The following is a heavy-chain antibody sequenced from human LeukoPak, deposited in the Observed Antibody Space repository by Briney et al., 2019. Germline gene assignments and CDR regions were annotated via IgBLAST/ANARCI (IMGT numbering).Heavy chain of an antibody. D-gene: IGHD2-2*01. J-gene: IGHJ4*02. Sequence: SETLSLTCAVYGGSFSGYYWSWIRQPPGKGLEWIGEINHSGSTNYNPSLKSRVTISVDTSKNQFSLKLSSVTAADTAVYYCARGHRRYCSSTSCTYYFDYWGQGTLVTVSS. V-gene: IGHV4-34*01. CDR3: ARGHRRYCSSTSCTYYFDY. CDR1: GGSFSGYY. CDR2: INHSGST.